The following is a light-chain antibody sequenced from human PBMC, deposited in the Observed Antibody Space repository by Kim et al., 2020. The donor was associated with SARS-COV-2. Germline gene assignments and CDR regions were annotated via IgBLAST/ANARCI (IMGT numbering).Light chain of an antibody. V-gene: IGLV7-43*01. CDR1: TCAVTSGYH. CDR2: STS. J-gene: IGLJ3*02. CDR3: LVYYAGAWV. Sequence: PGGTVTLTCDSSTCAVTSGYHPNWFQRKPGQAPRARIYSTSNKHSWTPARFSGSLLGGKAALTLSGVQPENEAEYFCLVYYAGAWVFGGGTQLTVL.